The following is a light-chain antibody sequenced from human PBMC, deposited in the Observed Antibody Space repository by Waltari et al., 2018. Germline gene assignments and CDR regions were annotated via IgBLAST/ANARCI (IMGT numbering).Light chain of an antibody. Sequence: QSVLTQPPSASGTPGQRVTISCSGSSSNIGSKTVHWYQQVPGPAPNPLSYRCYHRPSGVPDRFPGSKSGASASLAISGLQSEDEGDYYCATWDDSPNGYVLFGGGTKLTVL. J-gene: IGLJ2*01. CDR1: SSNIGSKT. CDR3: ATWDDSPNGYVL. CDR2: RCY. V-gene: IGLV1-44*01.